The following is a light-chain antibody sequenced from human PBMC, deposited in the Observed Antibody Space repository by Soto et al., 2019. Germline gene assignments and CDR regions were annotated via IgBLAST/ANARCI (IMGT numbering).Light chain of an antibody. CDR1: QSISTY. CDR2: AAS. V-gene: IGKV1-39*01. J-gene: IGKJ1*01. Sequence: DIQMTQSPASLSASVGDRVTITCRASQSISTYFNWYQQKPGKAPKLLIYAASTLQSGVPSRFRGSGSGTDFTLTISSLQPEDVATYYCQQSYSLLRTFGQGTKVEIK. CDR3: QQSYSLLRT.